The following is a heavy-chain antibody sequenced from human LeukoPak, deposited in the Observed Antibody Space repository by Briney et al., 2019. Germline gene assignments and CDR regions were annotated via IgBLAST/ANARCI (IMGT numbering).Heavy chain of an antibody. Sequence: ASVKVSCKASGYTFIGYYINWVRQAPGQGLEWMGWINPNSGGTNYAQKFRGRVTMTRDTSISTAYMELSRLRSDDTAVYYCARAQLEYCSGGRCYSGYWGQGTLVTVSS. D-gene: IGHD2-15*01. V-gene: IGHV1-2*02. CDR2: INPNSGGT. J-gene: IGHJ4*02. CDR1: GYTFIGYY. CDR3: ARAQLEYCSGGRCYSGY.